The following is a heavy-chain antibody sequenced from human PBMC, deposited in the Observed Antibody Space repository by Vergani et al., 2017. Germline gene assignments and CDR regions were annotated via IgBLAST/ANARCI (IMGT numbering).Heavy chain of an antibody. Sequence: QVQLEESAPGLVKPSETLSLTCTVSGGSFNPYYWSWIRQSPGKGLEWIGYIYSTGSTNYNPSLNSRVTMSVDTSKNQFSLKLRSVTAADTAVYFCARVMYRDEASTGYRLEGMDIWGQGTTVTISS. CDR2: IYSTGST. V-gene: IGHV4-59*12. CDR1: GGSFNPYY. CDR3: ARVMYRDEASTGYRLEGMDI. D-gene: IGHD3-9*01. J-gene: IGHJ6*02.